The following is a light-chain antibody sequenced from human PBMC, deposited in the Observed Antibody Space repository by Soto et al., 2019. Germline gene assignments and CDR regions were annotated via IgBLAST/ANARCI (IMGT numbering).Light chain of an antibody. Sequence: QSVLIQPASVSGSPEQSITISCTGASSDVGYSISVSWYQQHPGKAPKLVIFDVSNRPSGVSNRFSGSKSGNTASLTISGLHAEDEADYYCCSWTSSATDVFGTGXK. CDR3: CSWTSSATDV. CDR1: SSDVGYSIS. V-gene: IGLV2-14*01. CDR2: DVS. J-gene: IGLJ1*01.